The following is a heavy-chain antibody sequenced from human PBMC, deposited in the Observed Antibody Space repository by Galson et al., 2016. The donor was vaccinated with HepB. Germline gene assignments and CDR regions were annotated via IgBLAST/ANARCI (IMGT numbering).Heavy chain of an antibody. J-gene: IGHJ4*02. Sequence: SLRLSCAASGFTFSTYSMNWVRQAPGKGLEWISYISSSRNTMYYADSVEGRFTISRDNARNSLYLQMNCLRHEDTAVFYCVRDQGRTFDYWGQGTLVIVSS. CDR2: ISSSRNTM. CDR1: GFTFSTYS. CDR3: VRDQGRTFDY. V-gene: IGHV3-48*02.